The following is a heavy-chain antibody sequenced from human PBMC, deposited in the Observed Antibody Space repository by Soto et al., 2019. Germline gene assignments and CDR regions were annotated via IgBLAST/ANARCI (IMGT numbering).Heavy chain of an antibody. CDR2: IIPILGIP. CDR3: GYSYGHFAY. D-gene: IGHD5-18*01. Sequence: QVQLVQSGAEVKKPGSSVRVSCKASGGTFSTYTISWVRQAPGQGLEWMGMIIPILGIPNFAQKFQVRVTLTADKSTSLAYMQLSSLRSEDTAVYYCGYSYGHFAYWGQGTLVTASS. V-gene: IGHV1-69*02. J-gene: IGHJ4*02. CDR1: GGTFSTYT.